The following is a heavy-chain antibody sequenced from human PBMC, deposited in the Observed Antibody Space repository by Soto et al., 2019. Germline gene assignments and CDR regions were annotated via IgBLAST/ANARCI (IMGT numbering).Heavy chain of an antibody. V-gene: IGHV3-23*01. J-gene: IGHJ4*02. Sequence: GGSLRLSCAASGFTFSSYAMNWVRQAPGKGLEWVSVISGSDSSTYYADSVKGRFTISRDNAKNSLYLQMNSLRAEDTAVYYCARVSPPPDYWGQGTLVTVSS. CDR1: GFTFSSYA. CDR2: ISGSDSST. CDR3: ARVSPPPDY.